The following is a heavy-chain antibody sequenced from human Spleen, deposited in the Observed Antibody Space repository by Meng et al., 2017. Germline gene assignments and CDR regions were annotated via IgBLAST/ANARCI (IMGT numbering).Heavy chain of an antibody. J-gene: IGHJ3*02. Sequence: GSLRPSCTVSGDSVSSGSYYWSWIRQPPGRALEWIGYVYYSGSTNYSPSLKSRVTMSIDTSKTQFSLRLSSVTAADTAVDYCARTPNYYGAGRSAFDIWGQGTMVTVSS. CDR2: VYYSGST. V-gene: IGHV4-61*01. CDR3: ARTPNYYGAGRSAFDI. D-gene: IGHD3-10*01. CDR1: GDSVSSGSYY.